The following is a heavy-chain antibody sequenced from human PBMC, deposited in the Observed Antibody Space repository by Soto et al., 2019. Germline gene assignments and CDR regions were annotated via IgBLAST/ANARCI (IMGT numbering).Heavy chain of an antibody. CDR1: GGSISSYY. V-gene: IGHV4-59*01. D-gene: IGHD2-8*01. CDR2: IYYSGST. CDR3: ARDGVGDGYFFDY. J-gene: IGHJ4*02. Sequence: SETLSLTCTVSGGSISSYYWSWIRQPPGKGLEWIGYIYYSGSTNYNPSLKSRVTISVDTSKNQFSLKLSSVTAADTAVYYCARDGVGDGYFFDYWGQGTLVTVSS.